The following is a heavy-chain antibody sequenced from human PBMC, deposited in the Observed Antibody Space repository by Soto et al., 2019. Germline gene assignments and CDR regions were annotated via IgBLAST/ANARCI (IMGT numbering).Heavy chain of an antibody. D-gene: IGHD2-21*02. CDR1: GGSISSYY. Sequence: QVQLQESGPGLVKPSETLSLTCTVSGGSISSYYWSFMRQPAGKGLEWIGRIYTSGTTNYNPSLKSRVTMSVDTSKHQFSLKLSSVTAADTAVYYCARGPYCGTDCYYAYWGQGTLVTVSS. J-gene: IGHJ4*02. CDR3: ARGPYCGTDCYYAY. CDR2: IYTSGTT. V-gene: IGHV4-4*07.